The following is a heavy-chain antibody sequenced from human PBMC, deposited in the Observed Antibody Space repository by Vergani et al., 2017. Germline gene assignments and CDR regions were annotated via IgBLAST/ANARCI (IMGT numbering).Heavy chain of an antibody. V-gene: IGHV3-21*01. D-gene: IGHD3-3*01. J-gene: IGHJ6*03. CDR3: ARDSRYYWSGYYRDYYYYMDV. Sequence: EVQLVESGGGLVKPGGSLRLSCAASGFTFSSYSMNWVRQAPGKGLEWVSSISSSSSYIYYADSVKGRFTISRDNAKNSLYLQMNSLRAEDTAVYYCARDSRYYWSGYYRDYYYYMDVWGKGTTVTVSS. CDR2: ISSSSSYI. CDR1: GFTFSSYS.